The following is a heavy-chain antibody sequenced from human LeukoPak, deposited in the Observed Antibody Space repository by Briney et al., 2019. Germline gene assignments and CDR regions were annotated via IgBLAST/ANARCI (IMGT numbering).Heavy chain of an antibody. CDR3: ATDPLLRTTTYYYGSGSPGA. V-gene: IGHV1-24*01. J-gene: IGHJ5*02. D-gene: IGHD3-10*01. Sequence: ASVKVSCKVSGYTLTELSMHWVRQAPGKGLEWMGGFDPEDGETIYAQKFQGRVTMTEDTSTDTAYMELSSLRSEDTAVYYCATDPLLRTTTYYYGSGSPGAWGQGTLVTVSS. CDR2: FDPEDGET. CDR1: GYTLTELS.